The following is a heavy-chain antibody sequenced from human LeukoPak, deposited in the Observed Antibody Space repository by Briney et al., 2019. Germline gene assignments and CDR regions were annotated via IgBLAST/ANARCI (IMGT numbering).Heavy chain of an antibody. CDR3: SRQSPTLNAFDI. CDR2: ISYSGST. V-gene: IGHV4-39*01. Sequence: SETLSLTCTVSGGSIRSSRYYWGWLRQPRGKGVEWIVSISYSGSTYYYPSLKSRVTLSVDTSRNQFSLKLSSLTAADTAVYYCSRQSPTLNAFDIWGLGTMVTVSS. J-gene: IGHJ3*02. CDR1: GGSIRSSRYY.